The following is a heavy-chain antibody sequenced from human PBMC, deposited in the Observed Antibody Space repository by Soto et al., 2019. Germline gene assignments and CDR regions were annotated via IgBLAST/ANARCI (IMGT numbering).Heavy chain of an antibody. CDR1: GGTFSSYT. J-gene: IGHJ6*02. CDR2: IIPILGIA. Sequence: SVKVSCKASGGTFSSYTISWVRQAPGQGLEWMGRIIPILGIANYAQKFQGRVTITADKSTSTAYMELSSLRSEDTAVYYCASVKIKVIAAAPYYYGMDFWGQGTTVTVSS. CDR3: ASVKIKVIAAAPYYYGMDF. V-gene: IGHV1-69*02. D-gene: IGHD6-13*01.